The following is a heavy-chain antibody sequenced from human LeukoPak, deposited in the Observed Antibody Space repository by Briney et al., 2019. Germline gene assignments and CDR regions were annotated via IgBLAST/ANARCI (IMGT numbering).Heavy chain of an antibody. V-gene: IGHV3-33*01. CDR1: GFTFSSYG. D-gene: IGHD2-15*01. J-gene: IGHJ4*02. Sequence: PGGSLRLSCAASGFTFSSYGMHWVRQAPGKGLEWVAVIWYDGSNKYYADSVKGRFTISRDNSKNTLYLQMNSLRAEDTAVYYCARDHCSGGSCYSTQTPMYYFDYWGQGTLVTASS. CDR3: ARDHCSGGSCYSTQTPMYYFDY. CDR2: IWYDGSNK.